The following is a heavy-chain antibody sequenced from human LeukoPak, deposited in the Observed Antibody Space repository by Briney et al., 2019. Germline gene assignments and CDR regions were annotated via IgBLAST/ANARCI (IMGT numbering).Heavy chain of an antibody. CDR1: GGTFSSYA. Sequence: ASVKVSCKASGGTFSSYAISWVRQAPGQGLEWRGGIIPIFGTANYAQKFQGRVTITTDESTSTAYMELSSLRSEDTAVYYCARSQVVVAATMDYWGQGTLVTVSS. CDR3: ARSQVVVAATMDY. D-gene: IGHD2-15*01. CDR2: IIPIFGTA. J-gene: IGHJ4*02. V-gene: IGHV1-69*05.